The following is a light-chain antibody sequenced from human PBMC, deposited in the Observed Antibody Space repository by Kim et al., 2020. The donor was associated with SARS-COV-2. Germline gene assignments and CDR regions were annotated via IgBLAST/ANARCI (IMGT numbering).Light chain of an antibody. CDR1: SSKIGAGYD. CDR3: QSYDSSLSALYV. Sequence: RAGGSSKIGAGYDVHWYQQLPGTAPKLLIYDNSNRPSGVPDRFSGSKSGTSASLAITGLQAEDEADYYCQSYDSSLSALYVFGTGTKVTVL. V-gene: IGLV1-40*01. CDR2: DNS. J-gene: IGLJ1*01.